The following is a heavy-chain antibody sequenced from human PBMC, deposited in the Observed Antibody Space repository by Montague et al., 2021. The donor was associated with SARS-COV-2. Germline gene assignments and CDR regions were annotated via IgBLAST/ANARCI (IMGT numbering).Heavy chain of an antibody. J-gene: IGHJ5*02. D-gene: IGHD6-19*01. Sequence: SETLSLTCNVSGGSISTNYWSWIRQPPGKGLERIGYIYYRGSTNYNPSLKSRITMSVDTSKNQFSLTVSSVTAADTAVYYCAGERQYNWFDAWGQGKLVTVSS. CDR1: GGSISTNY. CDR2: IYYRGST. CDR3: AGERQYNWFDA. V-gene: IGHV4-59*01.